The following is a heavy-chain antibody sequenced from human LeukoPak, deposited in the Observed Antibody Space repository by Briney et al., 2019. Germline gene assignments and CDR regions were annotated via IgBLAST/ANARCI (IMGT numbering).Heavy chain of an antibody. CDR3: ARDRGAAWEPVWFDP. CDR1: GFTFSSYS. Sequence: GGSLRLSCAASGFTFSSYSMNWVRQAPGKGLEWVSSISSSSSYIYYADSVKGRFTISRDNAKNSLYLQMNSLRAEDTAVYYCARDRGAAWEPVWFDPWGQGTLVTVSS. J-gene: IGHJ5*02. V-gene: IGHV3-21*01. CDR2: ISSSSSYI. D-gene: IGHD1-26*01.